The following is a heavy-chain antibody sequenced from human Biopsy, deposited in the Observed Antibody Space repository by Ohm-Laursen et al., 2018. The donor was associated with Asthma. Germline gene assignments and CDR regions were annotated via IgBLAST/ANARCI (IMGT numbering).Heavy chain of an antibody. CDR1: GFTFHNYV. J-gene: IGHJ4*02. CDR3: ERWRSGYPDHYSDF. V-gene: IGHV3-30-3*01. D-gene: IGHD2-21*01. CDR2: IFFDGSNK. Sequence: SSLRLSCAASGFTFHNYVMHWVRQAPGKGLEWVAGIFFDGSNKYYADSVKGRFTISRDNSKNTLDLQMNSLRGDDTAVYYCERWRSGYPDHYSDFWGLGTLVTVSS.